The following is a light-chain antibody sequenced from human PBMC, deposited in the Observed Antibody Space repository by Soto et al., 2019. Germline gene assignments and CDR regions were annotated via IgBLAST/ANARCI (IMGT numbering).Light chain of an antibody. V-gene: IGLV2-8*01. Sequence: ALTQPPSASGSPGQSVTISCTGTKNDIGVYDFVSWYQHHPGKAPRLIIYEVVQRPSGVPDRFSGSKSGNTASLTVSGLQAADEADYFCKSYAGSNTYVFGSGTKVTV. CDR2: EVV. CDR1: KNDIGVYDF. J-gene: IGLJ1*01. CDR3: KSYAGSNTYV.